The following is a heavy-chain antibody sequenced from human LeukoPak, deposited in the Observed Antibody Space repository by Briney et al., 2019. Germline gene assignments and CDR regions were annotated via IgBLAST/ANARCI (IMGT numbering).Heavy chain of an antibody. CDR1: GYTLTELS. Sequence: ASVKVSCEVSGYTLTELSMHGVRQAPGKGLEWMGGFDSEDGETIYAQKFQGRVTMTEDTSTDTAYMEVSSLRSEDTAVYYCASGGGSDFDYWGQGTLVTVSS. D-gene: IGHD3-16*01. V-gene: IGHV1-24*01. J-gene: IGHJ4*02. CDR3: ASGGGSDFDY. CDR2: FDSEDGET.